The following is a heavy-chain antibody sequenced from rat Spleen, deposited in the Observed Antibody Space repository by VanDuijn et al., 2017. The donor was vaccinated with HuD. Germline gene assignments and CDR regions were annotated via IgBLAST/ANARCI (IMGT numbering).Heavy chain of an antibody. Sequence: EVQLVESDGGLVQPGRSLKLSCAASGFTFSDYYMAWVRQAPTKGLEWVATISYDGSSTYYRDSVKGRFTISRDNAKSTLYLQMDSLRSDDTATYYCAREILHYFDYWGQGVMVTVSS. CDR1: GFTFSDYY. V-gene: IGHV5-29*01. CDR3: AREILHYFDY. CDR2: ISYDGSST. J-gene: IGHJ2*01.